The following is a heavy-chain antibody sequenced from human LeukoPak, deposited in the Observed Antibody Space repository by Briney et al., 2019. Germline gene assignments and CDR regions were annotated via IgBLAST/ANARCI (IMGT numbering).Heavy chain of an antibody. J-gene: IGHJ3*02. CDR1: GFTFSTYN. D-gene: IGHD1-14*01. CDR2: ISSSGIYI. CDR3: ARVRLQPRTLLDDAFDI. Sequence: GGSLRLSCAVSGFTFSTYNMNWVRQAPGKGLEWVSSISSSGIYIYYADSVKGRFTISRDNAKNSLYLQMNSLRAEDTAVYYCARVRLQPRTLLDDAFDIWGQGTMVTVSS. V-gene: IGHV3-21*01.